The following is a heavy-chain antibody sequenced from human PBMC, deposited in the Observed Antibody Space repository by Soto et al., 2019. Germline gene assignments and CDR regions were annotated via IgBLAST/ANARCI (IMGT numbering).Heavy chain of an antibody. CDR2: ISGSGGST. CDR1: GFTFSSYA. D-gene: IGHD4-17*01. Sequence: EVQLLESGGGLVQPGGSLRLSCAASGFTFSSYAMSWVRQAPGKGLEWVSSISGSGGSTYYADSVKGRFTISRDNSKNTLYLQMNSLRDEDTAVYYCAKVPVTTPYYYGMDVWGQGTTVTVSS. CDR3: AKVPVTTPYYYGMDV. V-gene: IGHV3-23*01. J-gene: IGHJ6*02.